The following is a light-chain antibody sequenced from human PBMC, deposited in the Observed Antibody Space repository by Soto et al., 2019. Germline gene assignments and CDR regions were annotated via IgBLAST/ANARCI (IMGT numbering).Light chain of an antibody. CDR3: QQNYNTPRT. CDR2: SAS. CDR1: RRGLTSHNNNNY. Sequence: IMLTPSPDSLPSALVGGGTTNSRSARRGLTSHNNNNYLAWYQQKPGQAPKLLIYSASSRQCGVPARFSGSESGTDFTLTISSLQPEDVAAYYCQQNYNTPRTFGQGTKVDIK. J-gene: IGKJ1*01. V-gene: IGKV4-1*01.